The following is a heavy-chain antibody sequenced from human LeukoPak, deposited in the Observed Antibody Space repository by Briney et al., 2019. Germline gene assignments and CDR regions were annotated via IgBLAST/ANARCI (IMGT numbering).Heavy chain of an antibody. Sequence: GGSLRLSCAASGFTFSSYNMNWVRQAPGKGLEWVAAIYTSSDYIHYADSVKGRFTISRDNTRNSLYLQMDSLRAEDTGVYYCARSHRASYCFTDYYWGQGTLVTVSS. J-gene: IGHJ4*02. CDR2: IYTSSDYI. V-gene: IGHV3-21*01. CDR1: GFTFSSYN. D-gene: IGHD2-21*02. CDR3: ARSHRASYCFTDYY.